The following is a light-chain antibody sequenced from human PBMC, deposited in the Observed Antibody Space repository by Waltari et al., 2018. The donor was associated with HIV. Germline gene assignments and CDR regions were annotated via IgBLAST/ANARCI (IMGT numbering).Light chain of an antibody. Sequence: NFMLTQPHSVSESPEKTVTISCTRTSGSIASNYVQWFQQRPGKDPATIPYADYQRPPCQTPTTGFDWAYHKPYGVPDRFSGTLDESSNSASLTISVVKTEDEADYYCQSFDTNNHWVFGGGTRLTVL. CDR2: ADY. J-gene: IGLJ3*02. CDR3: QSFDTNNHWV. V-gene: IGLV6-57*03. CDR1: SGSIASNY.